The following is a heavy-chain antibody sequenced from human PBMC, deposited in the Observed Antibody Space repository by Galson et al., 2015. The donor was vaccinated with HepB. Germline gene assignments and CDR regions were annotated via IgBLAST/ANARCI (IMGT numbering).Heavy chain of an antibody. CDR1: GFTFSTYT. D-gene: IGHD5-18*01. CDR2: ISSSSSYK. J-gene: IGHJ4*02. V-gene: IGHV3-21*01. Sequence: SLRLSCAASGFTFSTYTMNWVRQAPGKGLEWVSSISSSSSYKYYADSVKGRFTISRDNAKNSLYLQMNSLRAEGTAVYYCARGYKYGLDYWGQGTLVTVSS. CDR3: ARGYKYGLDY.